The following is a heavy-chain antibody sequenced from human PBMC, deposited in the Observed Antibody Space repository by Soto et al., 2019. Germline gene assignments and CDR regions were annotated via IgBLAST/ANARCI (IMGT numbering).Heavy chain of an antibody. Sequence: SLRLSCAAPGFTFSIYALHWVRQAPGKGLEWVAVMSPNGNNQYYADSVKGRFTISRDTSKSTLYLQMTSLRPDDTAVYYCATGANFYYGTSRYWGQGTLVTVYS. J-gene: IGHJ4*02. V-gene: IGHV3-30-3*01. CDR2: MSPNGNNQ. CDR3: ATGANFYYGTSRY. D-gene: IGHD3-10*01. CDR1: GFTFSIYA.